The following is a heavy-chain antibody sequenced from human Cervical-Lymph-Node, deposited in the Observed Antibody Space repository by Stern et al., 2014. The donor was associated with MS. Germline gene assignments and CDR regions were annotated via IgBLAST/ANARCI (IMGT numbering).Heavy chain of an antibody. CDR3: ARDGGSAYCGDDCFDF. J-gene: IGHJ4*02. Sequence: QVQLVQSGSELKKPGASVKVSCKASGYPFTSYAMNWVRQAPGQGLEWMGLINTNPGNPTYAQGFTGRFVFSLDTSVSTAYLQINSLEAEDTAVYYCARDGGSAYCGDDCFDFWGQGTLVTVSS. D-gene: IGHD2-21*01. CDR2: INTNPGNP. V-gene: IGHV7-4-1*02. CDR1: GYPFTSYA.